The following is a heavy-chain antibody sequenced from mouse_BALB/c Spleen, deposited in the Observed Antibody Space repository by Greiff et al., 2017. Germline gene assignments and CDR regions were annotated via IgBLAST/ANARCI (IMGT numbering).Heavy chain of an antibody. CDR3: ARSTTVGEFAY. V-gene: IGHV1-7*01. Sequence: VQLQQSGPELAKPGASVKMSCKASGYTFTSYCMHWVKQRPGQGLEWIGYINPSTGYTKYKQKFKDKATLTADKSSSTAYMQLSSLTSEDSAVYYCARSTTVGEFAYWGQGTLVTVSA. D-gene: IGHD1-1*01. CDR1: GYTFTSYC. J-gene: IGHJ3*01. CDR2: INPSTGYT.